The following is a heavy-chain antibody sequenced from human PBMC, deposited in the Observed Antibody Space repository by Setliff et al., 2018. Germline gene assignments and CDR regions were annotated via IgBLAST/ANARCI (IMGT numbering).Heavy chain of an antibody. CDR2: THTDGITI. CDR1: GFSFNTYG. D-gene: IGHD3-3*01. Sequence: GGSLRLSCAASGFSFNTYGMHWVRQAPGKGLERVSKTHTDGITIYSDSVRGRFTIFRDSAKNSLSLQMNGLRAEDTSVYYCARDVFDFRTGQGGPWGQGTRVTVSS. V-gene: IGHV3-48*04. J-gene: IGHJ5*02. CDR3: ARDVFDFRTGQGGP.